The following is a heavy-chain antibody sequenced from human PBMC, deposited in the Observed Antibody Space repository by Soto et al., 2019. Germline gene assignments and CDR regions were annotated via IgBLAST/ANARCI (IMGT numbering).Heavy chain of an antibody. CDR3: AREGSSSWSTGPGDGMDV. V-gene: IGHV4-59*01. CDR1: GGSISSYY. Sequence: SETLSLTCTVSGGSISSYYWSWIRQPPGKGLEWIGDIYYSGSTNYNPSLKSRVTISVDTSKNQFSLKLSSVNAADTAVYYCAREGSSSWSTGPGDGMDVWGQGTTVTVSS. CDR2: IYYSGST. J-gene: IGHJ6*02. D-gene: IGHD6-13*01.